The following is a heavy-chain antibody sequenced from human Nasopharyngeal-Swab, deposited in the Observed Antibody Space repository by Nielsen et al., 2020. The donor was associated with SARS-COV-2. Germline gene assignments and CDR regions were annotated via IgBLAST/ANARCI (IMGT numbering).Heavy chain of an antibody. CDR1: GGSISSSNW. V-gene: IGHV4-4*02. Sequence: SETLSLTCAVSGGSISSSNWWSWVRQPPGKGLEWIGEIYHSGSTNYNPSLKSRATISVDESKNQFSLKLSSVTAADTAVYFCARDVVGATTTDAFDIWGQGTMVTVSS. D-gene: IGHD1-26*01. CDR2: IYHSGST. CDR3: ARDVVGATTTDAFDI. J-gene: IGHJ3*02.